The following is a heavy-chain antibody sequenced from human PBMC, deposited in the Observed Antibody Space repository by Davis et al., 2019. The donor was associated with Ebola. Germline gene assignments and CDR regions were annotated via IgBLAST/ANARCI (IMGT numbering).Heavy chain of an antibody. D-gene: IGHD3-22*01. CDR3: ARLPRVRRSMIVVVITPGYFDY. Sequence: SETLSLTCTVSGDSISDYYGSWIRQPPGKGLEWIGYIYYSGSTNYNPFLKSRVTISVDTSKNQFSLKLSSVTAADTAVYYCARLPRVRRSMIVVVITPGYFDYWGQGTLVTVSS. CDR2: IYYSGST. J-gene: IGHJ4*02. CDR1: GDSISDYY. V-gene: IGHV4-59*01.